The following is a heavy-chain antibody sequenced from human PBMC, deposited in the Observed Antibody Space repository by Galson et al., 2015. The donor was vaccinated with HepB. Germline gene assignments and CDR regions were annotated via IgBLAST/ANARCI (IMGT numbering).Heavy chain of an antibody. Sequence: SLRLSCAASGFTFGDYAMSWVRQAPGKGLEWVGFIRSKAYGGTTEYAASVKGRFTISRDDSKSIAYLQINSLKTEDTAVYYCTREGVVVTATYFDYWGQGTLVTVSS. CDR1: GFTFGDYA. CDR3: TREGVVVTATYFDY. D-gene: IGHD2-21*02. V-gene: IGHV3-49*04. J-gene: IGHJ4*02. CDR2: IRSKAYGGTT.